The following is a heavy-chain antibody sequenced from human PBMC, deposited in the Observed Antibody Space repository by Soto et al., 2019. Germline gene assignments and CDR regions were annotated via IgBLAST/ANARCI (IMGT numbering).Heavy chain of an antibody. CDR3: ARDAGSSGYYYYYYGMDV. J-gene: IGHJ6*02. V-gene: IGHV4-39*07. Sequence: SETLSLTCTVSGGSISSGDYYWGWIRQPPGKGLEWIGSIYYSGSTYYNPSLKSRVTISVDTSKNQFSLKLSSVTAADTAVYYCARDAGSSGYYYYYYGMDVWGQGTTVTVSS. D-gene: IGHD3-22*01. CDR1: GGSISSGDYY. CDR2: IYYSGST.